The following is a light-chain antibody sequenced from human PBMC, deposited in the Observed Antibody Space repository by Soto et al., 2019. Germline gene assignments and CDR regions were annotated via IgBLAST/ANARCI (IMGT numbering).Light chain of an antibody. CDR3: QQRSNWPFT. CDR1: QSVSSY. Sequence: ENVLTQSPATLSLSPGERATLSCRASQSVSSYLAWYQQKPGQAPRLLIYDASNRATGIPARFSGSGSGTDFTLTISSLEPEDFAVYYCQQRSNWPFTFGGGTKVEIK. J-gene: IGKJ4*01. V-gene: IGKV3-11*01. CDR2: DAS.